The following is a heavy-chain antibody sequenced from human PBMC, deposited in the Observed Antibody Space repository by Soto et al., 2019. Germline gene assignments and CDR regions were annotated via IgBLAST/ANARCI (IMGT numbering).Heavy chain of an antibody. CDR1: GFIFSAYA. J-gene: IGHJ4*02. Sequence: EVQLLESGGGLVQPGGSLRLSCTGSGFIFSAYAMSWVRQAPGKGLEWVASISGVGGTTYYADSVKGRFTISRDKSKNTLYLQMNSLGGEDTAIYYCAKDMGYGGQGPLVTVSS. D-gene: IGHD3-10*01. V-gene: IGHV3-23*01. CDR2: ISGVGGTT. CDR3: AKDMGY.